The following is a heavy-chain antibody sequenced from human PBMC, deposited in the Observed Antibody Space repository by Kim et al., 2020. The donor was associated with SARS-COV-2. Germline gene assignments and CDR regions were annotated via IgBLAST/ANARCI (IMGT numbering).Heavy chain of an antibody. Sequence: SETLSLTCTVSGDSIASGSYYWAWIRQPPGKGLQWIGNIYYSGTTFYNPSLKSRVTISADTSKNQFSLEMRSVTVADTAVYFCARGGDGSGSFSGYYY. J-gene: IGHJ6*03. CDR1: GDSIASGSYY. CDR2: IYYSGTT. V-gene: IGHV4-39*01. D-gene: IGHD3-10*01. CDR3: ARGGDGSGSFSGYYY.